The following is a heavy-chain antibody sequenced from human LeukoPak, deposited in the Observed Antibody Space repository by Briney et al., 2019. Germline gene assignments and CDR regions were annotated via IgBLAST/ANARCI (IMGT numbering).Heavy chain of an antibody. CDR1: GGSFSGYY. V-gene: IGHV4-34*01. CDR3: ARVKAYYYGSGSYYNPFYY. D-gene: IGHD3-10*01. CDR2: INHSGST. J-gene: IGHJ4*02. Sequence: SETLSLTCAVYGGSFSGYYWSWIRQPPGKGLEWIGEINHSGSTNYNPSLKSRVTISVDTSKNQFSLKLSSVTAADTAVYYCARVKAYYYGSGSYYNPFYYWGQGTLVTVSS.